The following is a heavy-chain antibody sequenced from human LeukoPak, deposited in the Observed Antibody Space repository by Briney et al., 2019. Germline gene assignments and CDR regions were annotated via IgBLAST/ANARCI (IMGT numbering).Heavy chain of an antibody. J-gene: IGHJ4*02. CDR1: GGTFSSYA. CDR2: IIPIFGTA. D-gene: IGHD3-22*01. CDR3: ARELYDSSGPYYFDY. V-gene: IGHV1-69*13. Sequence: SVKVSCKASGGTFSSYAISWVRQAPGQGLEWMGGIIPIFGTANYAQKFQGRVTITADESTSTAYMELSSLRSEDTAVYYCARELYDSSGPYYFDYWGQGTLVTVSS.